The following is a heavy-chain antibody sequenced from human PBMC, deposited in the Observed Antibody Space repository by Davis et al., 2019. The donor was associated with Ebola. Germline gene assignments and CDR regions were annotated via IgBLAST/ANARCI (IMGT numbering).Heavy chain of an antibody. CDR2: IIPVSGVP. CDR1: GGTFSSYA. D-gene: IGHD3-22*01. Sequence: SVKVSCKASGGTFSSYAISWVRQAPGHGLDWMGGIIPVSGVPKYAQDFQGRVTITADESTSTAYMELSSLRSEDTAMYYCARDRYSDGSGYFFEQSHWGQGTLVTVSS. CDR3: ARDRYSDGSGYFFEQSH. J-gene: IGHJ4*02. V-gene: IGHV1-69*13.